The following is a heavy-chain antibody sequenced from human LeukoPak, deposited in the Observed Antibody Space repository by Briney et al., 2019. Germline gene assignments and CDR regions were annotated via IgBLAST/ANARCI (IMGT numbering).Heavy chain of an antibody. CDR3: AAHVRYCSGGSCGVFDY. CDR1: GGSISSGDYY. Sequence: PSQTLSLTCTVSGGSISSGDYYWSWIRQPPGKGLEWIGYIYYSGSTYYNPSLKSRVTISVDTSKNQFSLKLSSVTAADTAVYYCAAHVRYCSGGSCGVFDYWGQGTLVTVSS. V-gene: IGHV4-30-4*01. J-gene: IGHJ4*02. D-gene: IGHD2-15*01. CDR2: IYYSGST.